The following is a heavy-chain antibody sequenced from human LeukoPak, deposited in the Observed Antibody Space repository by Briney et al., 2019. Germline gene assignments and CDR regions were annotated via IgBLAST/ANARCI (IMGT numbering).Heavy chain of an antibody. Sequence: PGESLKISCKGSGYRFTSYWIGWVRQMPGKGLEWMGIIYPGDSDTRYSPSFQGQVTISADKSISTAYLQWSSLKASDTAMYYCARPPSYYDSSGYIDYWGQGTLVTVSS. J-gene: IGHJ4*02. CDR3: ARPPSYYDSSGYIDY. V-gene: IGHV5-51*01. D-gene: IGHD3-22*01. CDR2: IYPGDSDT. CDR1: GYRFTSYW.